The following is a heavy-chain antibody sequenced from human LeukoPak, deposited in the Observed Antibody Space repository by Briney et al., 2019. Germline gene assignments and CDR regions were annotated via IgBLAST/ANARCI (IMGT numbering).Heavy chain of an antibody. CDR2: ISGSGGST. J-gene: IGHJ4*02. Sequence: PGGSLRLSCAAPGFTFSSYAMSWVRQAPGKGLEWVSAISGSGGSTYYADSVKGRFTISRDNSKNTLYLQMNSLRAEDTAVYYCARHSSGWYARFDYWGQGTLVTVSS. CDR1: GFTFSSYA. CDR3: ARHSSGWYARFDY. V-gene: IGHV3-23*01. D-gene: IGHD6-19*01.